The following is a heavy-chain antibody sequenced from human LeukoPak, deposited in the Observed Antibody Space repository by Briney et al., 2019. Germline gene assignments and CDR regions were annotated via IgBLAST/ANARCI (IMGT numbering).Heavy chain of an antibody. Sequence: GESLQISCQASGDTFSDTYIAWVRQMAGKGLEWVGIVYFDGSDTRYSPSFQGQVTISVDQSISAAYLQWISLKTSDTAMYYCARFLHGNSLDYWGQGTLVTVSS. J-gene: IGHJ4*02. D-gene: IGHD1-7*01. CDR1: GDTFSDTY. V-gene: IGHV5-51*01. CDR3: ARFLHGNSLDY. CDR2: VYFDGSDT.